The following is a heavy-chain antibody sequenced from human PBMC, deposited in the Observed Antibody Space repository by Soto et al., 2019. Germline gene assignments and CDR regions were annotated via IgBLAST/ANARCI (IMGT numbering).Heavy chain of an antibody. D-gene: IGHD1-1*01. CDR1: GFSFSSYA. CDR2: IXGXXXSX. CDR3: AKDREEEHPVRWFDP. Sequence: RLSCEVSGFSFSSYAMSWVRQAPGTGLEWVSXIXGXXXSXYXAXSXXXXLTISRDNSKNTLYLQMNRLRAEDTAVYYCAKDREEEHPVRWFDPWGQGALIAVTS. J-gene: IGHJ5*02. V-gene: IGHV3-23*01.